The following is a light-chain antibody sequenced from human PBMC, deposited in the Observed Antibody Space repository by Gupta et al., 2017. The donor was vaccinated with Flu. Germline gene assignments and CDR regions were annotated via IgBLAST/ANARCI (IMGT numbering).Light chain of an antibody. V-gene: IGLV1-47*01. CDR1: GTNIGSNY. CDR2: RNN. Sequence: TICSTGNGTNIGSNYLYWHQHRTAAAPMLLIYRNNRQTTGGPDRFSGSKSATSAALAITRLQAEDEADYYCASEKDSRSSWVFGGGTKLTVL. J-gene: IGLJ3*02. CDR3: ASEKDSRSSWV.